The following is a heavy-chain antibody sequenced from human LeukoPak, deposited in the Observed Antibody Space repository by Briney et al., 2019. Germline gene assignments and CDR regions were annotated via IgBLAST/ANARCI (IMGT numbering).Heavy chain of an antibody. CDR3: ARHLSSGWSDY. V-gene: IGHV4-59*08. D-gene: IGHD6-19*01. J-gene: IGHJ4*02. Sequence: SETLSLTCSVSGGSISDYYWSWIRQPPGKGLEWIGYIYYSGSTNYNPSLKSRVTISVDTSKNQFSLRLSSVTAADTAVYYCARHLSSGWSDYWGQGTLVTVSS. CDR2: IYYSGST. CDR1: GGSISDYY.